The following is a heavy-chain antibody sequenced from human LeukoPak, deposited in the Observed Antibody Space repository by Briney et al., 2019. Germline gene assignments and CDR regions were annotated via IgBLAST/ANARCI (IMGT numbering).Heavy chain of an antibody. CDR3: ARLDYYDSSGYTY. J-gene: IGHJ4*02. V-gene: IGHV3-48*01. CDR2: ISGSRSTI. CDR1: GFTFSNYN. Sequence: GGSLRLSCAASGFTFSNYNMNWVRQAPGKGLEWVSYISGSRSTISYAGSVKGRFTISRDNAKNSLYLQMNSLRAEDTAVYYCARLDYYDSSGYTYWGQGTLVTVSS. D-gene: IGHD3-22*01.